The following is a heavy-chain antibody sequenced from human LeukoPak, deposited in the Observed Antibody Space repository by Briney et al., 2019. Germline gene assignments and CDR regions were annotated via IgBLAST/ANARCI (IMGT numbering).Heavy chain of an antibody. CDR2: IWYDGSHK. J-gene: IGHJ4*02. CDR3: ARDYGYYDY. D-gene: IGHD3-22*01. CDR1: GFTFSSYG. Sequence: GGSLRLSCAASGFTFSSYGMHWVRQAPGKGLEWVAFIWYDGSHKYYVDSVKGRFTIARDNSKNTLYLQMNSLRAEDTAVYYCARDYGYYDYWGQGTLVTVSS. V-gene: IGHV3-33*01.